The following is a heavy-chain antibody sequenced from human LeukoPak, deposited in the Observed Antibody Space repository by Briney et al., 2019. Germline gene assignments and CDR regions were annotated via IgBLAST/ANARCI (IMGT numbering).Heavy chain of an antibody. V-gene: IGHV3-74*01. J-gene: IGHJ4*02. CDR1: GGSFSNYW. CDR3: SRDLRGADDY. CDR2: INTDGSST. D-gene: IGHD3-16*01. Sequence: ETLSLTCAVYGGSFSNYWMHWVRHAPGKGLVWVSHINTDGSSTNYADSVKGRFTISRDNAKNTLYLQMNSLRAEDTAVYYCSRDLRGADDYWGQGTLVTVSS.